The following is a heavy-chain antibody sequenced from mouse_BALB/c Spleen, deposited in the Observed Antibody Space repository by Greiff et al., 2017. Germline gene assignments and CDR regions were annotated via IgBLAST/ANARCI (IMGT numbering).Heavy chain of an antibody. CDR1: GFTFSDYY. Sequence: EVMLVESGGGLVKPGGSLKLSCAASGFTFSDYYMYWVRQTPEKRLEWVATISDGGSYTYYPDSVKGRFTISRDNAKNNPYLQMSSLKSEDTAMYYCARGFTTGYFDYWGQGTTLTVSS. D-gene: IGHD1-1*01. J-gene: IGHJ2*01. CDR2: ISDGGSYT. CDR3: ARGFTTGYFDY. V-gene: IGHV5-4*02.